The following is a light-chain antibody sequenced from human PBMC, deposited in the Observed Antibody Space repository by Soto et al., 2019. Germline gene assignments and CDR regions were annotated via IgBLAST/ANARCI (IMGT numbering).Light chain of an antibody. V-gene: IGKV3-15*01. CDR3: QQSNWPPFT. CDR1: QSVRSN. J-gene: IGKJ3*01. CDR2: DAS. Sequence: EIVMTQSPATLSVSPGERVTLSCRASQSVRSNLAWYQQKPGQAPRLVIYDASTRATGIPARFSGSGSGTEFTLTISSLQSEDFAIYYCQQSNWPPFTFGPGTKVDIK.